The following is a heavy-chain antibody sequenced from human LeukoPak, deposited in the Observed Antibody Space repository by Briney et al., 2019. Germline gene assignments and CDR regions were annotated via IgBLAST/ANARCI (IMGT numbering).Heavy chain of an antibody. Sequence: GGSLRLSCAASGFTFSSYWVHWVRQVPGKGLAWVSRINEVGSATSNADSVKGRFTISRDNAKNALYLQMNSLRAEDTAVYYCVRDMFGGRDYWGQGTLVTVSS. V-gene: IGHV3-74*01. CDR1: GFTFSSYW. CDR2: INEVGSAT. D-gene: IGHD3-10*02. J-gene: IGHJ4*02. CDR3: VRDMFGGRDY.